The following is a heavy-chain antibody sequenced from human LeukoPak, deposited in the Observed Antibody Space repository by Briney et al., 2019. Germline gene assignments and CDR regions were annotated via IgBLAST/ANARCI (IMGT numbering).Heavy chain of an antibody. Sequence: PGGSLRLSCVGFGFTFSNYNLNWVRQAPGKGLEWVSSISRSGGSTYYAESVRGRLTISRDNAESSVYLHVNSLRVEDTAISYCVRGDKRDYWGQGTLVTVAS. D-gene: IGHD5-24*01. CDR1: GFTFSNYN. V-gene: IGHV3-21*01. CDR3: VRGDKRDY. J-gene: IGHJ4*01. CDR2: ISRSGGST.